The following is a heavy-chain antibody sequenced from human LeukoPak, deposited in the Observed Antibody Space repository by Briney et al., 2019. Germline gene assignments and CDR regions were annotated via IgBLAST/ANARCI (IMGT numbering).Heavy chain of an antibody. Sequence: PGGSLRLSCAASGFTFSSYAMSWVRQAPGKGLEWVSAISGSGGSTYYADSVKGRFTISRDNSKNTLYPQMNSLRAEDTAVYYCAKAGYGDYVGWFDPWGQGTLVTVSS. J-gene: IGHJ5*02. D-gene: IGHD5-12*01. CDR3: AKAGYGDYVGWFDP. CDR1: GFTFSSYA. V-gene: IGHV3-23*01. CDR2: ISGSGGST.